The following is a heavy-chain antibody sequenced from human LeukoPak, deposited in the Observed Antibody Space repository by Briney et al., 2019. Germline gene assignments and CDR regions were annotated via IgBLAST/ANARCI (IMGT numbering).Heavy chain of an antibody. D-gene: IGHD1-26*01. J-gene: IGHJ4*02. CDR2: IYYSGST. Sequence: SETLSLTCTVSGGSISSSSYYWGWIRQPPGKGLEWIGSIYYSGSTYYNPSLKSRVTISVDTSKNQFSLKLSSVTAADTAVYYCAREQSGSPYYWGQGTLVTVSS. V-gene: IGHV4-39*07. CDR3: AREQSGSPYY. CDR1: GGSISSSSYY.